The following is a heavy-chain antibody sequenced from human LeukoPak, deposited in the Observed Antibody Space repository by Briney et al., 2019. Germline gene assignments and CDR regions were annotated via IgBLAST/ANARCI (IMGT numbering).Heavy chain of an antibody. V-gene: IGHV5-51*01. CDR1: GYSFSNYW. D-gene: IGHD2-21*02. CDR3: AIPPGYCGNDCSFDH. CDR2: IYPGDYET. Sequence: GEWLKISCEGSGYSFSNYWSGWVRQLPGEGLEWMGVIYPGDYETRYSPSFQGLVTISVDKSISTAYLQWSSLKASDTAMYYCAIPPGYCGNDCSFDHWGQGTLVTVSS. J-gene: IGHJ4*02.